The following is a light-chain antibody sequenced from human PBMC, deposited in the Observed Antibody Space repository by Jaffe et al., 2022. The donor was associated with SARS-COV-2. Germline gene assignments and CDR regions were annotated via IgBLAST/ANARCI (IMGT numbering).Light chain of an antibody. CDR1: QSISIW. CDR2: KAS. CDR3: QQYNNYPYT. V-gene: IGKV1-5*03. J-gene: IGKJ2*01. Sequence: DIQMTQSPYTLSASVGDTITITCRASQSISIWVAWYQQKPGKAPKLLIYKASNLESGVPSRFSGSGSGTEFTLTITGLQPDDFATYYCQQYNNYPYTFGQGTKLEI.